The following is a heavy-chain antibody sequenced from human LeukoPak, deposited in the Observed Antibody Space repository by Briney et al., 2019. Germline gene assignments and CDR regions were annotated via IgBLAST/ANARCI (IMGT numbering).Heavy chain of an antibody. CDR2: INPSGGST. CDR3: ARVTRGYSYGYYFDY. J-gene: IGHJ4*02. Sequence: ASVKVSCKASGYTFTSYYMHWVRQAPGQGLEWMGIINPSGGSTSYAQKFQGRVTMTRDMSTSTVYMELSSLRSEDTAMYYCARVTRGYSYGYYFDYWGQGTLVTVSS. D-gene: IGHD5-18*01. V-gene: IGHV1-46*01. CDR1: GYTFTSYY.